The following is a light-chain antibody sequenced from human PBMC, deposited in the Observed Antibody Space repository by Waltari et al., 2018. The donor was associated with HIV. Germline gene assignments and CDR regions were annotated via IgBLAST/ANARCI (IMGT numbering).Light chain of an antibody. CDR3: CSYAGTSTYVV. J-gene: IGLJ2*01. Sequence: QSALTQPASVSGSPRQSITISCAGTSSDVGNYNLVSWYQQHPGKAPKLMIYEVSKRPSGVSNRFSGSKSGNTASLTISGLQAEDEADYYCCSYAGTSTYVVFGGGTKLTVL. CDR2: EVS. V-gene: IGLV2-23*02. CDR1: SSDVGNYNL.